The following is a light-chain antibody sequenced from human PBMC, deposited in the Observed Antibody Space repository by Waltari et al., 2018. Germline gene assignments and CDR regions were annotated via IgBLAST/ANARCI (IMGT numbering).Light chain of an antibody. CDR3: QQYGSSVLYT. CDR2: GAS. J-gene: IGKJ2*01. CDR1: QSLTKKD. Sequence: VLTQSPGTLSLSPGERDTLSCRASQSLTKKDLAWYQQKPGQAPRLRIYGASSRAAGIPDRFSGSGSGTDFTLTISRLEPEDFAVYYCQQYGSSVLYTFGQGTKLEIK. V-gene: IGKV3-20*01.